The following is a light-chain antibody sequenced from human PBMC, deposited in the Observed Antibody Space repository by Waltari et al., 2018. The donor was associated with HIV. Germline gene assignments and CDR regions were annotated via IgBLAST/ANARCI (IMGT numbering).Light chain of an antibody. J-gene: IGLJ2*01. CDR1: RSDVGGHNA. V-gene: IGLV2-14*03. Sequence: QSALTQPASVSGSLGHSSTISCTGTRSDVGGHNAVSWYQHNPGKAPNLLISDVRNRPSGVSHRFSGDKSGNTASLTISGLQAEDEADYYCSSYTANSRIFGGGTRLTVL. CDR2: DVR. CDR3: SSYTANSRI.